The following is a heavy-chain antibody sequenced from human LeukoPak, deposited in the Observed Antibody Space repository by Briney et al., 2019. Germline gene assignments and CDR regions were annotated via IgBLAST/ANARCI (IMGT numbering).Heavy chain of an antibody. CDR1: GGTFSSYA. CDR2: ISAYNGNT. CDR3: ASRGSGSNWFDP. D-gene: IGHD3-10*01. J-gene: IGHJ5*02. Sequence: ASVKVSCKASGGTFSSYAISWVRQAPGQGLEWMGWISAYNGNTNYAQKLQGRVTMTTDTSTSTAYMELRSLRSDDTAVYYCASRGSGSNWFDPWGQGTLVTVSS. V-gene: IGHV1-18*01.